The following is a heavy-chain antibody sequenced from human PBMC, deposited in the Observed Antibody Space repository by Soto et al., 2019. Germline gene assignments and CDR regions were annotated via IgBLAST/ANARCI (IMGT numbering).Heavy chain of an antibody. CDR1: GFTFSSYD. CDR3: ARGQGGWPALLAFDI. CDR2: IGTAGDT. D-gene: IGHD6-19*01. J-gene: IGHJ3*02. Sequence: GGSLRLSCAASGFTFSSYDMHWVRQAPGKGLEWVSAIGTAGDTYYPGSVKGRFTISRENAKNSLYLQMNSLRAGDTAVYYCARGQGGWPALLAFDIWGQGTMVTVSS. V-gene: IGHV3-13*01.